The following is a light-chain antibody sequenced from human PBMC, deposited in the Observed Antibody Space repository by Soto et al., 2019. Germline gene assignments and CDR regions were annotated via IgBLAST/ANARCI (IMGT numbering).Light chain of an antibody. CDR2: EVS. V-gene: IGLV2-14*01. J-gene: IGLJ1*01. Sequence: SVLTQPASVSGSPGQSVTISCTGTSSDVGDYNYVCWYQQHPGRAPKLLIFEVSNRPSGVSDRFSGSKSGNTASLIISGLQAEDEATYYCTSYTSKSSLYVFGTGTKVTVL. CDR3: TSYTSKSSLYV. CDR1: SSDVGDYNY.